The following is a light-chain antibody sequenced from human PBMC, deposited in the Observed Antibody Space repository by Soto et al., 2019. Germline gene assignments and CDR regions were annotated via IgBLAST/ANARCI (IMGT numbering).Light chain of an antibody. J-gene: IGKJ1*01. CDR3: QQYNNWPQT. Sequence: EIVLTQSPGTLSLSPGEIATLYFRASQSVSSSRLAWYRQKPGQAPRLLIYDASNRATGIPARFSGSGSGTDFTLTISSLQSEDFAVYYCQQYNNWPQTFGQGTKVDI. V-gene: IGKV3D-15*01. CDR1: QSVSSS. CDR2: DAS.